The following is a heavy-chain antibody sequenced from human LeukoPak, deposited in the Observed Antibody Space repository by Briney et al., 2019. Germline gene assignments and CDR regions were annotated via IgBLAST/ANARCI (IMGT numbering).Heavy chain of an antibody. CDR3: ARDLDSSSWNYYYYMDV. J-gene: IGHJ6*03. CDR2: INPNSGGT. D-gene: IGHD6-13*01. V-gene: IGHV1-2*02. CDR1: GYTFTGYY. Sequence: ASVKVSCKASGYTFTGYYMHWVRQAPGQGLEWMGWINPNSGGTNYAQKFQGRVTMTRDTSIRTGYMELSRLRSDDTAVYYCARDLDSSSWNYYYYMDVWGKGTTVTVSS.